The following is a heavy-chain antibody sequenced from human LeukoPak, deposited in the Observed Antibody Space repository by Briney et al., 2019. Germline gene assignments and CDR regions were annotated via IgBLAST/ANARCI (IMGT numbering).Heavy chain of an antibody. J-gene: IGHJ5*02. CDR2: INHSGST. V-gene: IGHV4-34*01. CDR1: GGSISDYY. D-gene: IGHD2-8*01. Sequence: SETLSLTCAVYGGSISDYYWSWIRQPPGKGLEWIGEINHSGSTNYNPSLKSRVTISVDTSKNQFSLKLSSVTAADTAVYYCARLRYCTNGVCPWGQGTLVTVSS. CDR3: ARLRYCTNGVCP.